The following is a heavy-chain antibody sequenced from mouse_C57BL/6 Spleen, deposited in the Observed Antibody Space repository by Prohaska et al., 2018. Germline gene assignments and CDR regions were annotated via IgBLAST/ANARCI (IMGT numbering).Heavy chain of an antibody. V-gene: IGHV10-3*01. D-gene: IGHD3-2*02. CDR2: IRRKSSNYAT. J-gene: IGHJ4*01. CDR3: VRDSSHAMDY. Sequence: EVQLVESGGGLVQPKGSLKLSCAASGFTFNTYAMHWVRQAPGKGLEWVARIRRKSSNYATYYADSVKDRFTISRDDSQSMLYLQMNNLKTEDTAMYYCVRDSSHAMDYWGQGTSVTVSS. CDR1: GFTFNTYA.